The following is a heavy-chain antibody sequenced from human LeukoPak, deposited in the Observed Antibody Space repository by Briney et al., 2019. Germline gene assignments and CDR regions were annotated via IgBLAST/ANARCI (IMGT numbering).Heavy chain of an antibody. D-gene: IGHD2-21*01. Sequence: GGSLRLSCEASEFTFSRFAMSWIRQPPGTGLEWVSTLSGSGSATYYADSVKGRFTTSRDNSKDTLYLQMDNLRADDTAVYYCAKHLGSHSFLFYYMDVWSKGTSVIVSS. CDR2: LSGSGSAT. CDR3: AKHLGSHSFLFYYMDV. V-gene: IGHV3-23*01. J-gene: IGHJ6*03. CDR1: EFTFSRFA.